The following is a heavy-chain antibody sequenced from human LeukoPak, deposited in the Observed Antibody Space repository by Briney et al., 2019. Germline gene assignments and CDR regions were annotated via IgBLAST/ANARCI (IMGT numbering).Heavy chain of an antibody. V-gene: IGHV1-2*02. CDR1: GYTFTGYY. J-gene: IGHJ6*03. D-gene: IGHD6-6*01. CDR3: ARDSSLAARPLPYYYYYMDV. CDR2: INPNSGGT. Sequence: ASVTVSCKASGYTFTGYYMHWVRQAPGQRLEWMVWINPNSGGTNYAQKFQGSVTMTRDTSISTAYMELSRLRSDDTAVYYCARDSSLAARPLPYYYYYMDVWGKGTTVTVSS.